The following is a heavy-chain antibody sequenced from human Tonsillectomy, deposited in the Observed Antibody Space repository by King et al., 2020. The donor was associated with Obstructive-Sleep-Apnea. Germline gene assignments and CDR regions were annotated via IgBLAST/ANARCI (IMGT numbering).Heavy chain of an antibody. Sequence: VQLQESGPGLVKPSQTLSLTCTVSGGSISSGGYYWSWIRQHPGKGLEWIGYIYYSGSTYYNPSLKSRVTISVETSKNPFSLKLSPVTAADTAVYYCARKANWDWYFDLWGRGTLVTVSS. CDR1: GGSISSGGYY. CDR3: ARKANWDWYFDL. CDR2: IYYSGST. D-gene: IGHD7-27*01. V-gene: IGHV4-31*03. J-gene: IGHJ2*01.